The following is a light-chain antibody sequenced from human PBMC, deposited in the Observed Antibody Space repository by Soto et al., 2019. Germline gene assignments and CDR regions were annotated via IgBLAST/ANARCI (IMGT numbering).Light chain of an antibody. CDR1: SSNIGSNT. CDR2: SNN. J-gene: IGLJ2*01. Sequence: QPVLTQPPSASGTPGQRVTISCSGSSSNIGSNTVNWYQQLPGTAPKLLIYSNNQRPSGVPDRFSGSKSGTSASLAISGLQCEDEADYYCAAWDDSLNGVVFGGGIKLTV. V-gene: IGLV1-44*01. CDR3: AAWDDSLNGVV.